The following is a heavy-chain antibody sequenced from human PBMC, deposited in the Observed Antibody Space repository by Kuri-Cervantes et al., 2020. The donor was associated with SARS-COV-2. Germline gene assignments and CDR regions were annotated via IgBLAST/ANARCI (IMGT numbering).Heavy chain of an antibody. CDR3: ARDREITSGGVIDRGFDY. J-gene: IGHJ4*02. CDR1: GYSISSGYY. Sequence: SETLSLTCTVSGYSISSGYYWGWIRQPPGKGLEWIGSIYHSGSTYYNPSLKSRLSMSVDTSKNQFSLRLTSVTAADTAVYYCARDREITSGGVIDRGFDYWGQGNLVTVSS. V-gene: IGHV4-38-2*02. D-gene: IGHD3-16*02. CDR2: IYHSGST.